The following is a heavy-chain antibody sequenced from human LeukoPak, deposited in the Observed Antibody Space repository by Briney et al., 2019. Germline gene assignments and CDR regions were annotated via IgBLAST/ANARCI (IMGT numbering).Heavy chain of an antibody. V-gene: IGHV4-34*01. CDR1: DGSLSGIY. CDR3: SRGRDPSRCGRD. D-gene: IGHD5-24*01. Sequence: SETLSLTCGVYDGSLSGIYWTWIRQPPGRGLEWIGEISPSGGINYNPALKSRATISMDTSKNHFSLTLSSATAADTAVYYCSRGRDPSRCGRDWGQGTLVTVSA. CDR2: ISPSGGI. J-gene: IGHJ4*02.